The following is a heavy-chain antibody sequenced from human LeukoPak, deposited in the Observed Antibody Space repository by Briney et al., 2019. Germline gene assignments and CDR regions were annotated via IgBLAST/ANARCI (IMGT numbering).Heavy chain of an antibody. Sequence: PGGSLRLSCAASGFTFSSYSMNWVRQAPGKGLEWVSSISSSSSYIYYADSVKGRFTISRDNAKNSLYLQVNSLRAEDTAVYYCARDSGTTGEVKFDPWGQGTLVTVSS. CDR1: GFTFSSYS. CDR3: ARDSGTTGEVKFDP. D-gene: IGHD3-10*01. CDR2: ISSSSSYI. J-gene: IGHJ5*02. V-gene: IGHV3-21*04.